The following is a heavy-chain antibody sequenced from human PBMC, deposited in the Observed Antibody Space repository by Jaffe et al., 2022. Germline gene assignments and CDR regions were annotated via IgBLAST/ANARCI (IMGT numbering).Heavy chain of an antibody. CDR1: GFTFGDYA. Sequence: EVQLVESGGGLVQPGRSLRLSCAASGFTFGDYAMSWVRQAPGKGLEWVGSIRSKSYNGTTEYAASVKGRFTISRDSSKSIAYLQMNSLKTEDTAVYYCTRSRYIPPYYFDYWGQGTLVTVSS. J-gene: IGHJ4*02. D-gene: IGHD2-2*02. CDR2: IRSKSYNGTT. CDR3: TRSRYIPPYYFDY. V-gene: IGHV3-49*04.